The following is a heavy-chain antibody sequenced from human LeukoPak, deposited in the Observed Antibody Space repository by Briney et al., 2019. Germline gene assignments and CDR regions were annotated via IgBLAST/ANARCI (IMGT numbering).Heavy chain of an antibody. CDR3: ARSPVVVPAAIDY. V-gene: IGHV4-4*07. CDR2: IYTSGST. CDR1: GGSISSYY. J-gene: IGHJ4*02. D-gene: IGHD2-2*01. Sequence: SETLSLTCTVSGGSISSYYWSWIRQPAGKGLEWIGRIYTSGSTNYNPSLKSRVTISVDKSKNQSSLKLSSVTAADTAVYYCARSPVVVPAAIDYLGQGTLVTVSS.